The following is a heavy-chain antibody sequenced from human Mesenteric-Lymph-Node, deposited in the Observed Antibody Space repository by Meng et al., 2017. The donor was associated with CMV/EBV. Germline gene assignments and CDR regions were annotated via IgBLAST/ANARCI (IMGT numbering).Heavy chain of an antibody. J-gene: IGHJ4*02. CDR1: GFTFNAHW. CDR3: ARDVTGKTFRPFDF. V-gene: IGHV3-74*01. Sequence: GGSLRLSCAASGFTFNAHWMHWVRQVPGKGLVWVSRIYTDGTDPTYADSVKGRFTISRDNAKNTLYLQMNGLRVEDTAVYYCARDVTGKTFRPFDFWGQGTLVTVSS. CDR2: IYTDGTDP. D-gene: IGHD1-1*01.